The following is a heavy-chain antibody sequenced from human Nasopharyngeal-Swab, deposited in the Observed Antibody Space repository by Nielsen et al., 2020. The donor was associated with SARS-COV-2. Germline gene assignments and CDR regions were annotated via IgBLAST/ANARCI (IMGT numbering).Heavy chain of an antibody. Sequence: GESLKIFCAASGFTFTNAWMGWVRQAPGKGLEWVGRIKSKSDGGTTDYAVPVKGRFSISRDDSRNTIYVQMNTLQTEDTAVYYCTTDRGITERPLFDFWGQGTLVTVSS. J-gene: IGHJ4*02. CDR2: IKSKSDGGTT. CDR1: GFTFTNAW. CDR3: TTDRGITERPLFDF. D-gene: IGHD1-14*01. V-gene: IGHV3-15*01.